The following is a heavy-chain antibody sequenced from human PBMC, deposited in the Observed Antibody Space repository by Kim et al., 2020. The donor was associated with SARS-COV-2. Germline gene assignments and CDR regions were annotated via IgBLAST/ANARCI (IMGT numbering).Heavy chain of an antibody. CDR3: ARDGGDYGMDV. Sequence: TNYNPSLKSRVTISVDTSKNQFSLKLSSVTAADTAVYYCARDGGDYGMDVWGQGTTVTVSS. J-gene: IGHJ6*02. CDR2: T. V-gene: IGHV4-34*01. D-gene: IGHD3-10*01.